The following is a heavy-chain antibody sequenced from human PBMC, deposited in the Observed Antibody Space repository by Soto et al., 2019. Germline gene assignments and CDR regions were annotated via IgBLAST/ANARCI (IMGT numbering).Heavy chain of an antibody. CDR2: VNSDGRST. D-gene: IGHD3-22*01. J-gene: IGHJ6*02. CDR1: GFTFRSYW. Sequence: GGSLRLSCAASGFTFRSYWMHWVRRAPGGGLVWVSRVNSDGRSTTYADSVKGRFTISRDNSKNTLYLQMNSLRAEDTAVYYCARVKGEPETYYYDSSGYYVLPHYYYGMDVWGQGTTVTVSS. CDR3: ARVKGEPETYYYDSSGYYVLPHYYYGMDV. V-gene: IGHV3-74*01.